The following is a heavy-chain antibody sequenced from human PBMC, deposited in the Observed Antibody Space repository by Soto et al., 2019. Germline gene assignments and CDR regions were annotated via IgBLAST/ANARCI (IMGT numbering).Heavy chain of an antibody. CDR1: GESISSGGYY. CDR3: ARASSSSSAADY. D-gene: IGHD6-6*01. J-gene: IGHJ4*02. V-gene: IGHV4-31*03. CDR2: IYDSESA. Sequence: QVQLQESGPGLVKPSQTLSLTCSVSGESISSGGYYWSWIRHHPGKGREWIGYIYDSESAYYNPSLKSRVTISMDTSKNYFAMRLSSVTAADTAVYYCARASSSSSAADYWGQGTLATVSS.